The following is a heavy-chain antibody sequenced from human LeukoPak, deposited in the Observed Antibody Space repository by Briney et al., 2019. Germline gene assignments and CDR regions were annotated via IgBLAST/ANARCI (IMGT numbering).Heavy chain of an antibody. CDR3: ARVAAAAGTYIDY. J-gene: IGHJ4*02. CDR1: GFTFSDHY. D-gene: IGHD6-13*01. CDR2: SRSKTNRYTT. Sequence: GGSLRLSCAASGFTFSDHYLDWVRQAPGKGLEWVGRSRSKTNRYTTQYAASVKGRFTISRDDSKNSLYLQMNSLKTEDTAVYYCARVAAAAGTYIDYWGQGTLVTVSS. V-gene: IGHV3-72*01.